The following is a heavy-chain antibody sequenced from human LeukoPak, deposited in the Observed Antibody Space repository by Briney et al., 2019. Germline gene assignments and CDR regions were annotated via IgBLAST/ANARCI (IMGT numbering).Heavy chain of an antibody. CDR1: GGSLSGYY. J-gene: IGHJ4*02. CDR2: INHSGST. D-gene: IGHD3-10*01. V-gene: IGHV4-34*01. CDR3: ARSGSGSYYKDKGPFDY. Sequence: PSETLSLTCAVYGGSLSGYYWSWIRQPPGKGLEWIGEINHSGSTNYNPSLKSRVTISVDTSKNQFSLKLSSVTAADTAVYYCARSGSGSYYKDKGPFDYWGQGTLVTVSS.